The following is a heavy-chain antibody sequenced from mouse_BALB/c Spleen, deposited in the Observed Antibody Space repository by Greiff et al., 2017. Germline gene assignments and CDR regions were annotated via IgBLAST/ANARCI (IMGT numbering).Heavy chain of an antibody. V-gene: IGHV2-2*01. CDR2: IWSGGST. Sequence: QVQLKESGPGLVQPAQILSITCKVSGFSLTSYGVHWVRQSPGKGLEWLGLIWSGGSTDYNAAFISGLSISKDNSTSQVFFKLNSPQAHDTAIGYCSRYWDYWGEGTTVTVSS. D-gene: IGHD4-1*01. J-gene: IGHJ1*01. CDR1: GFSLTSYG. CDR3: SRYWDY.